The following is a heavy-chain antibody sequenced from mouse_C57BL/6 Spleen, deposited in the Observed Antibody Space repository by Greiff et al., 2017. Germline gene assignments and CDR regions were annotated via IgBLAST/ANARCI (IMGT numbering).Heavy chain of an antibody. CDR3: ARHESNDY. D-gene: IGHD2-5*01. CDR1: GFTFSSYG. J-gene: IGHJ2*01. V-gene: IGHV5-6*02. Sequence: EVMLVESGGDLVKPGGSLKLSCAASGFTFSSYGMSWVRQTPDKRLEWVATISSGGSYTYYPDSVKGRFTISRDNAKNTLYLQMSSLKSEDTAMYYCARHESNDYWGQGTTLTVSS. CDR2: ISSGGSYT.